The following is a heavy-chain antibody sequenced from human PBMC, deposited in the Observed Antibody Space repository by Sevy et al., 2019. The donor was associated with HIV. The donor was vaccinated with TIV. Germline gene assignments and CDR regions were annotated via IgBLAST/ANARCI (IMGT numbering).Heavy chain of an antibody. CDR3: ASPTGPWELLRGAFDI. D-gene: IGHD1-26*01. CDR1: GFTFSSYA. Sequence: GGSLRLSCAASGFTFSSYAMHWVRQAPGKGLEWVAVISYDGSNKYYADSVKGRFTISRDNSKNTLYLQMNSLRAEDTAVYYCASPTGPWELLRGAFDIWGQGTMVTVSS. V-gene: IGHV3-30-3*01. J-gene: IGHJ3*02. CDR2: ISYDGSNK.